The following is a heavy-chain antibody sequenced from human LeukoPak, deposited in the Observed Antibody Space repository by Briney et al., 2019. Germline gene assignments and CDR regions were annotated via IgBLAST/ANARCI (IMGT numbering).Heavy chain of an antibody. V-gene: IGHV3-48*01. D-gene: IGHD3-22*01. J-gene: IGHJ3*02. CDR1: GFTFSVYS. CDR3: AREGHSSGFCGAFDI. CDR2: ITGRSDTI. Sequence: GGSLRLSCAASGFTFSVYSMNWVRQAPGQGLEWVSYITGRSDTIYYADSVKGRFTISRDNSKNTLYLQMGSLTAEDMAVYYCAREGHSSGFCGAFDIWGQGTVVTVSS.